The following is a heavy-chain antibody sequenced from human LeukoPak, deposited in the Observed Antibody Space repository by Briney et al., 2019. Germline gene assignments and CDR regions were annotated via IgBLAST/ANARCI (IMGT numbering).Heavy chain of an antibody. Sequence: WASVKVSCKASGYTFTSYAMHWVRQAPGQRLEWMGWINAGNGNTKYSQKFQGRVTITRDTSASTAYMELSSLRSDDTAVYYCARNRGSTVITDQYYYYYMDVWGKGTTVTVSS. CDR3: ARNRGSTVITDQYYYYYMDV. J-gene: IGHJ6*03. CDR1: GYTFTSYA. V-gene: IGHV1-3*01. CDR2: INAGNGNT. D-gene: IGHD4-11*01.